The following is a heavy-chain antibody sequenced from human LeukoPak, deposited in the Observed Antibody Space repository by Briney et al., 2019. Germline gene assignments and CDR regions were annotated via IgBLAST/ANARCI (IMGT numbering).Heavy chain of an antibody. Sequence: ASVKVSCKASGYTFTSYYMHWVRQAPGQGLEWMGIINPSGGSTSYAQKFQGRVTTTRDTSTSTVYMELSSLRSEDTAVYYCARSCSGGSCYDTSTFDYWGQGTLVTVSS. D-gene: IGHD2-15*01. CDR3: ARSCSGGSCYDTSTFDY. CDR2: INPSGGST. CDR1: GYTFTSYY. V-gene: IGHV1-46*01. J-gene: IGHJ4*02.